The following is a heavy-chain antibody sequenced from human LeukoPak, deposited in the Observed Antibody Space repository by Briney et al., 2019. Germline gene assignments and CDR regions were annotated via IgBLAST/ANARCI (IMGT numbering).Heavy chain of an antibody. D-gene: IGHD6-19*01. Sequence: PGGSLRLSCAASGFIVSSNFMSWVRQVPGKGLEWVSVIYPGDNTYYADSVKGRFTISRDNSKNTVYLQMNSLRADDTAVYYCARDHGYSSGYFDYWGQGTLVTVPS. CDR1: GFIVSSNF. J-gene: IGHJ4*02. CDR3: ARDHGYSSGYFDY. CDR2: IYPGDNT. V-gene: IGHV3-53*01.